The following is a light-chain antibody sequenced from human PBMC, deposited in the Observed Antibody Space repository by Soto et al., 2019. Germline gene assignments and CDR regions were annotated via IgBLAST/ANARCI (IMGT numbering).Light chain of an antibody. V-gene: IGKV3-15*01. CDR1: QGIISN. CDR2: GAS. Sequence: DTVMTQSPVALSGSPGERVTLSCRASQGIISNLAWYQQKRGQAPRVLIYGASTRATGVPDRFSGSGSGTEFTLTITSLQSEDSEIYYCQQYYDWPRTLGQGTKVDIK. CDR3: QQYYDWPRT. J-gene: IGKJ1*01.